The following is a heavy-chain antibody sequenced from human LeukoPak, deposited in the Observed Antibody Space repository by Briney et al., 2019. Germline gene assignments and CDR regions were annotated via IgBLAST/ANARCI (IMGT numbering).Heavy chain of an antibody. Sequence: GGSLRLSCAASGFTFSSYSMNWVRQAPGKGLEWVSSISSSSSYIYYADSVKGRFTISRDNAKNSLYLQMNSLRAEDTAVYYCARAPTEWFGELDYWGQGTPVTVSS. V-gene: IGHV3-21*04. CDR1: GFTFSSYS. CDR3: ARAPTEWFGELDY. D-gene: IGHD3-10*01. J-gene: IGHJ4*02. CDR2: ISSSSSYI.